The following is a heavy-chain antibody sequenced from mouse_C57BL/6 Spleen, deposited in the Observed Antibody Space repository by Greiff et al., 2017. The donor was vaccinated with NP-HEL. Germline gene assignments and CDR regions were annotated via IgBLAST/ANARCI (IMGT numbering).Heavy chain of an antibody. CDR2: IDPNSGGT. J-gene: IGHJ4*01. Sequence: QVQLQQPGAELVKPGASVKLSCKASGYTFTSYWMHWVKQRPGRGLEWIGRIDPNSGGTKYNEKFKSKATLTVDKPSSTAYMQLSSRTSEDSAVYYCAGTAQATMDYAMDYWGQGTSVTVSS. CDR3: AGTAQATMDYAMDY. V-gene: IGHV1-72*01. D-gene: IGHD3-2*02. CDR1: GYTFTSYW.